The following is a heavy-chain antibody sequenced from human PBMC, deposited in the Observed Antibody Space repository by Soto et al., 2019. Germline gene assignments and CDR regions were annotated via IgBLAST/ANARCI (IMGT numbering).Heavy chain of an antibody. CDR1: GFSLSTSGVG. D-gene: IGHD4-17*01. V-gene: IGHV2-5*02. CDR3: AHSVPTTVTTSHFDY. CDR2: IYWDDDK. Sequence: QITLKESGPTLVKPTQTLTLTCTFSGFSLSTSGVGVGWIRQPPGKALEWLALIYWDDDKRYSPSLKSRLTIXXYXSXSQVVLTMTNMDPVDTATYYCAHSVPTTVTTSHFDYWGQGTLVTVSS. J-gene: IGHJ4*02.